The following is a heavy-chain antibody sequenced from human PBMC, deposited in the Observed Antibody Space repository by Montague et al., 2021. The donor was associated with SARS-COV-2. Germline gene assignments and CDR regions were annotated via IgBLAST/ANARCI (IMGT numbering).Heavy chain of an antibody. CDR1: GFAFRSYW. CDR2: IKQDASEK. CDR3: ARASIYYGMDV. V-gene: IGHV3-7*01. Sequence: SLRLSCAASGFAFRSYWVTWVRLGPGKGLEWVANIKQDASEKYYVDSAEGRFTISRDNAKNSLYLQMNSLRAEDTAVYYCARASIYYGMDVWGQGTTVAVSS. J-gene: IGHJ6*02. D-gene: IGHD3-10*01.